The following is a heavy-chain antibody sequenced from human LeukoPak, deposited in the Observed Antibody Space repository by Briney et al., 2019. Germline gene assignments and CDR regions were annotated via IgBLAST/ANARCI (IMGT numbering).Heavy chain of an antibody. CDR2: INSDGSST. Sequence: SGGSLRLSCAASGFTFSSYWMHWVRQAPGKGLVWVSRINSDGSSTSYADSVKGRFTISRDNAKNTLYLQMNSLRAEDTAVYYCAKDGIVSPYYYFYMDVWGKGTKVTVSS. V-gene: IGHV3-74*01. J-gene: IGHJ6*03. CDR1: GFTFSSYW. CDR3: AKDGIVSPYYYFYMDV. D-gene: IGHD1-26*01.